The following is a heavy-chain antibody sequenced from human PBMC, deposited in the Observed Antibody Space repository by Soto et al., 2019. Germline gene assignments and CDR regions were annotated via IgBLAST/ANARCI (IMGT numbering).Heavy chain of an antibody. CDR3: ARGGIESQSYAFDI. D-gene: IGHD3-16*01. J-gene: IGHJ3*02. CDR2: IIPKFSTS. Sequence: QVQLVQSGAELKKPGSSVRVSCKASGGTFNNYAVHWVRQAPGQGLEWMGGIIPKFSTSSSAQKFQGRVTMNVDSSTNTAYMELISLRSEDTALYYCARGGIESQSYAFDIWGQGTAVTVSS. V-gene: IGHV1-69*06. CDR1: GGTFNNYA.